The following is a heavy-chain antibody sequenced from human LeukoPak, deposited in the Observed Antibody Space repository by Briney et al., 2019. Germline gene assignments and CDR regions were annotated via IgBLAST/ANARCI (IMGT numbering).Heavy chain of an antibody. J-gene: IGHJ4*02. CDR1: GFTFSSYA. CDR2: ISGSGGST. V-gene: IGHV3-23*01. Sequence: GGSLRLSCAASGFTFSSYAMSWVRQAPGKGLEWVSAISGSGGSTYYADSVKGRFTISRDNSKNTLYLQMNSLRAEDTAVYCCARGEVRGITFDYWGQGTLITVSS. D-gene: IGHD3-10*01. CDR3: ARGEVRGITFDY.